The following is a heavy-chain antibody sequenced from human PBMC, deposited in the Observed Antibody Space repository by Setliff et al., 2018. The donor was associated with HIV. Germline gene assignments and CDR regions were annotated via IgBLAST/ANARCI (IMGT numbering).Heavy chain of an antibody. J-gene: IGHJ6*02. CDR1: GFTFSDYA. CDR3: AKPLTQWGVSPYHYAVDV. CDR2: ISGSGRGT. D-gene: IGHD1-26*01. Sequence: GGSLRLSCAASGFTFSDYAMNWVRQAPGKGLEWVSAISGSGRGTYYADSVKGRFTISRDNSKNTLYLQMNSLRAEDTAVYYCAKPLTQWGVSPYHYAVDVWGQGTTVTVSS. V-gene: IGHV3-23*01.